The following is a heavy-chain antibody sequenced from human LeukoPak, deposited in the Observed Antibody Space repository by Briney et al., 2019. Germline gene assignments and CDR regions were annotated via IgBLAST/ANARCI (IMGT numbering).Heavy chain of an antibody. CDR3: TTYSSRFYYSDY. CDR2: TKSNTDGGST. V-gene: IGHV3-15*01. CDR1: GFTFSNAR. Sequence: GGSLRLSCVASGFTFSNARMSWVRQAPGKGLEWVGRTKSNTDGGSTEYAAPVKGRFTISRDDSKSTLYLQLNSLKTEDTAVYFCTTYSSRFYYSDYWGQGTLVTVSS. J-gene: IGHJ4*02. D-gene: IGHD6-13*01.